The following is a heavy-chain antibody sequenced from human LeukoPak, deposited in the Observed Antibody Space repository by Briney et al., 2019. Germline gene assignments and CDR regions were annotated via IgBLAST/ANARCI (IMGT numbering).Heavy chain of an antibody. V-gene: IGHV6-1*01. J-gene: IGHJ4*02. D-gene: IGHD3-16*01. CDR1: GGSVPRNSGT. Sequence: SQTLSLTCAISGGSVPRNSGTWNWIRRSPSRGLEWLARTDYRSKWYIDYAASVKSRISVIPDTSKKQLSLHLNSVTPEDSAVYYCARFASGSHADYWGQGILVTVSS. CDR3: ARFASGSHADY. CDR2: TDYRSKWYI.